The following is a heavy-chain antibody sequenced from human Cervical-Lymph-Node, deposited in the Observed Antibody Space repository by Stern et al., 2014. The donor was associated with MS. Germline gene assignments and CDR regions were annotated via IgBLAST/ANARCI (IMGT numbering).Heavy chain of an antibody. CDR3: ARDLASSLVSPRYYHYYGMDV. J-gene: IGHJ6*02. V-gene: IGHV3-30*03. Sequence: VQLVESGGGVVQPGRSLGLSCAASGFIFSNYGMHWVRQSPGQGLEWVAGISYDGSNTYYADSLKGRFTISRDNSKNTLYLQLNNLRTEDSAVYYCARDLASSLVSPRYYHYYGMDVWGQGTTVTVSS. CDR2: ISYDGSNT. CDR1: GFIFSNYG. D-gene: IGHD3-16*02.